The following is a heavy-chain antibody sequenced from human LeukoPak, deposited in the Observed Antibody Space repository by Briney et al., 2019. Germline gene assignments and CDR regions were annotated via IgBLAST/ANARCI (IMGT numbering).Heavy chain of an antibody. V-gene: IGHV4-59*01. D-gene: IGHD6-13*01. CDR3: ARGSSWYYFDY. J-gene: IGHJ4*02. CDR1: GRSISSYY. Sequence: SETLSLTCTVSGRSISSYYWSWIRQPPGKGLEWIGYIYYSGSTNYNPSLKSRVTISVDTSKNQFSLKLSAVTAADTAVYYCARGSSWYYFDYWGQGTLVTVSS. CDR2: IYYSGST.